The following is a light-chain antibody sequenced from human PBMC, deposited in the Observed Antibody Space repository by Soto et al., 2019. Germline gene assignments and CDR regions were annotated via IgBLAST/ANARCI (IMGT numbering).Light chain of an antibody. CDR1: SSDIGRYNF. CDR2: EAT. CDR3: SSETSSSAYVV. V-gene: IGLV2-14*01. Sequence: QSALTQPASMSGSPGQSITISCTGTSSDIGRYNFVSWYQHHPGKAPKLIIYEATKRPSGVSYRFSGSKSGNTASLTISGLQAEDEADYYCSSETSSSAYVVLGGGTQLTVL. J-gene: IGLJ2*01.